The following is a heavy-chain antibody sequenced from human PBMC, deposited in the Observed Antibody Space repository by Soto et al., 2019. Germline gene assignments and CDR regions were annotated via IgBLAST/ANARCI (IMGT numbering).Heavy chain of an antibody. J-gene: IGHJ4*02. CDR3: ARESLRPPPDY. V-gene: IGHV4-34*01. CDR2: INHSGST. D-gene: IGHD4-17*01. CDR1: GGSFSGYY. Sequence: SETLSLTCAVYGGSFSGYYWSWIRQPPGKGLEWIGEINHSGSTNYNPSLKSRVTISVNTSKNQFSLKLSSVTAADTAVYYCARESLRPPPDYWGQGTLVTVSS.